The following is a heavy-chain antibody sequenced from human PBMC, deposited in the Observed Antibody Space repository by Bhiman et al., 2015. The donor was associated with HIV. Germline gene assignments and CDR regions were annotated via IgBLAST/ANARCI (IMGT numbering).Heavy chain of an antibody. D-gene: IGHD3-22*01. CDR2: IWYDGTNK. CDR3: AKEKDMIVVTNPDY. V-gene: IGHV3-33*06. J-gene: IGHJ4*02. CDR1: GFTFSSYG. Sequence: QVQLVESGGGVVQPGRSLRLSCEASGFTFSSYGMHWVRQAPGKGLEWVAVIWYDGTNKYYADSVKGRFTISRDNSKNTLYLQMSSLRVEDTAVYYCAKEKDMIVVTNPDYWGQGTLVTV.